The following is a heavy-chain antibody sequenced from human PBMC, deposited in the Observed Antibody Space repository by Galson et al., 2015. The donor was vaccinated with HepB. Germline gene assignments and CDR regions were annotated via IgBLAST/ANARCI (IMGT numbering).Heavy chain of an antibody. CDR3: ARRLSTSSELDY. J-gene: IGHJ4*02. D-gene: IGHD6-6*01. V-gene: IGHV6-1*01. Sequence: CAISGDSVSSNTVAWNWIRQSPSSGLEWLGRTYYRSKWYNEYAASVRSRITISPDTSKNQFSLQLNSVTPEDTAVYYCARRLSTSSELDYWGQGTLVTVSS. CDR2: TYYRSKWYN. CDR1: GDSVSSNTVA.